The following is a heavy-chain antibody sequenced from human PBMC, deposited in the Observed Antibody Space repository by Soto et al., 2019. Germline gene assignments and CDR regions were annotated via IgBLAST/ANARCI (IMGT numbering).Heavy chain of an antibody. CDR2: IYSGGNT. CDR3: ARRLNSLDF. J-gene: IGHJ4*02. CDR1: GPSISSSISG. D-gene: IGHD1-20*01. Sequence: PSETLSLTCTVSGPSISSSISGWGWIRQPPGKGREWIGTIYSGGNTYYNPSLKSRVTISVDTSTNQFSLNLSSVTAADTAVYYCARRLNSLDFWRQGTLVTVSS. V-gene: IGHV4-39*01.